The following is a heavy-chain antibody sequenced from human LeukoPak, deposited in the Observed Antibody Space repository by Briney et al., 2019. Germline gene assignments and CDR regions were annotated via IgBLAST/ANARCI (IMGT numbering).Heavy chain of an antibody. CDR1: GFTFDGYT. CDR2: ISPDSRHI. Sequence: AGGSLRLSCSASGFTFDGYTMHWVRQVPGKGLQWVSLISPDSRHIYYSDSVEGRFTISRDNTKNSLYLQMNSLRLEDTALYYCAKVRVASWGWDYFDGWGQGAPVSVSS. CDR3: AKVRVASWGWDYFDG. J-gene: IGHJ4*02. D-gene: IGHD7-27*01. V-gene: IGHV3-43*01.